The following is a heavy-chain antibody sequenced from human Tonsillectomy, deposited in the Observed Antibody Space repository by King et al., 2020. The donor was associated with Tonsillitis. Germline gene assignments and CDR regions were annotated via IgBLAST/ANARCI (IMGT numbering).Heavy chain of an antibody. D-gene: IGHD2-8*02. J-gene: IGHJ2*01. CDR2: VHHSGDT. Sequence: LQLQESGPGLVKPSETLSLTCTVSGAYISSGPYYWAWIRQSPGKGVEWIGSVHHSGDTYYNPSLKSRDPISVDTSKNHFSLKLSSVTAADTAVFYCARHCSGGVCYSYFELWGRGTLVIVSS. CDR1: GAYISSGPYY. CDR3: ARHCSGGVCYSYFEL. V-gene: IGHV4-39*01.